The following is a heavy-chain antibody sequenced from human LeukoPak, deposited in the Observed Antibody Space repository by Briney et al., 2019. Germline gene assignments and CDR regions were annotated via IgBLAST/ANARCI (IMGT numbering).Heavy chain of an antibody. CDR2: IYYSGST. CDR1: GGSISSYY. CDR3: ARALGFGSGSSVVDWFDP. D-gene: IGHD3-10*01. V-gene: IGHV4-59*01. Sequence: PSETLSLTCTVSGGSISSYYWSWIRQPPGKGLEWIGYIYYSGSTNYNPSLKSRVTISVDTSKNQFSLKLSSVTAADTAVYYCARALGFGSGSSVVDWFDPWGQGTLVTVSS. J-gene: IGHJ5*02.